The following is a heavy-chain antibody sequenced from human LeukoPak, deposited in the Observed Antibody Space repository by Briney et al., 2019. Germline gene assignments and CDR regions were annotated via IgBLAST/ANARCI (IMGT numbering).Heavy chain of an antibody. Sequence: GGSLRLSCAASGFIFSNYRMYWVCQVPGKGLVWVSRISGDGRDTRYADSVNGRFTDSRDNTKHPLYMQMNGQRDADSAGYYCGGYGDYVFWGRGTLVTVS. J-gene: IGHJ4*02. CDR2: ISGDGRDT. V-gene: IGHV3-74*01. CDR1: GFIFSNYR. D-gene: IGHD4-17*01. CDR3: GGYGDYVF.